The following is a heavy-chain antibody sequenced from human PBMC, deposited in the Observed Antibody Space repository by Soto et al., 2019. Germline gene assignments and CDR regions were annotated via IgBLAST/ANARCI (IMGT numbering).Heavy chain of an antibody. CDR3: ARPGSSGWYPDFDY. J-gene: IGHJ4*02. V-gene: IGHV1-3*01. CDR2: INAGNGNT. D-gene: IGHD6-19*01. Sequence: ASVKVSCKASGYTFTTYDMHWVRQAPGQRLEWMGWINAGNGNTKYSQKFQGRVTITRDTSASTAYMELSSLRSEDTAVYYCARPGSSGWYPDFDYWGQGTLVTVSS. CDR1: GYTFTTYD.